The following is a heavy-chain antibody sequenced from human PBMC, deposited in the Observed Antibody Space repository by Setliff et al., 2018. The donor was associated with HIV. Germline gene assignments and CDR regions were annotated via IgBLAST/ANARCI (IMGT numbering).Heavy chain of an antibody. D-gene: IGHD2-8*01. Sequence: SETLSLTCTVSGGSVSSRGYYWGWIRQPPGKGPEWIANTLYGGNTYYNPSLKSRVTISVDTSKNHFSLKLNSVTAADTAVYFCARPTTGVGGGAAFDIWGQGTMVTV. V-gene: IGHV4-39*02. J-gene: IGHJ3*02. CDR3: ARPTTGVGGGAAFDI. CDR1: GGSVSSRGYY. CDR2: TLYGGNT.